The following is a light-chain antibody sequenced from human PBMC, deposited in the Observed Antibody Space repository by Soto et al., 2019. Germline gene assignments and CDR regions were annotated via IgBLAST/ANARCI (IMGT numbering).Light chain of an antibody. Sequence: EIVLTQSPGTLSLSPGERATLFCRASQSIRSSYLAWYQQKPGQAPRLLIYGASNWATGIPDRFSGSGSGTDFTLTISRLEPEDFAVYYCQQYGSSPVTFGRGTKVDIK. CDR1: QSIRSSY. V-gene: IGKV3-20*01. CDR2: GAS. CDR3: QQYGSSPVT. J-gene: IGKJ1*01.